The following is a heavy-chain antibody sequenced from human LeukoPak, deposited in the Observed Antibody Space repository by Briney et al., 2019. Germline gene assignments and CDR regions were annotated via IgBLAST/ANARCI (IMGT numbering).Heavy chain of an antibody. CDR3: ARGYCSSATCRHFDY. D-gene: IGHD2-2*01. V-gene: IGHV1-18*01. CDR2: ISVYNGNT. J-gene: IGHJ4*02. Sequence: ASVKVSCKASGYAFTNYAISWVRQAPGQGLEWMGWISVYNGNTNYAQKLQGRVTMTADTSTTTAYMELRSLRSDDTAVYYCARGYCSSATCRHFDYWGQGALVAVSS. CDR1: GYAFTNYA.